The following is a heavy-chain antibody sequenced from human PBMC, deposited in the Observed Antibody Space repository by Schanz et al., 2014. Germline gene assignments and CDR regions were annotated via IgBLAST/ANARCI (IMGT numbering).Heavy chain of an antibody. CDR3: AKHDRSLTGNDY. Sequence: VQLAESGGGVVQPGRSLRLSCAASGFTFSNYALSWVRQAPGKGLEWVSGIGGSGDSTQYADSVKGRFIISRDNSKKTLYLQVNNLRAEDEAANYCAKHDRSLTGNDYWGEGTMVTVSS. V-gene: IGHV3-23*04. D-gene: IGHD3-9*01. CDR1: GFTFSNYA. J-gene: IGHJ4*02. CDR2: IGGSGDST.